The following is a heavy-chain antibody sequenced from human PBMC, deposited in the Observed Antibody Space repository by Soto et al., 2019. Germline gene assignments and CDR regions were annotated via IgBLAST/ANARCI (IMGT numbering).Heavy chain of an antibody. J-gene: IGHJ6*02. Sequence: ASVKVSCKASGYTFTSYGTSWVRQAPGQGLEWMGWISAYNGNTNYAQKLQGRVTMTTDTSTSTAYMELRSLRSDDTAVYYCATSSYDFWSGSYGMDVWGQGTTVTVSS. D-gene: IGHD3-3*01. CDR3: ATSSYDFWSGSYGMDV. CDR2: ISAYNGNT. V-gene: IGHV1-18*04. CDR1: GYTFTSYG.